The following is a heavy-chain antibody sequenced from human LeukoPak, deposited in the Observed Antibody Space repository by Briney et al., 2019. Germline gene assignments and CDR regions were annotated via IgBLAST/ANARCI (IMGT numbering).Heavy chain of an antibody. CDR1: ECTFMDYY. V-gene: IGHV3-11*01. CDR2: ISGSGDSK. J-gene: IGHJ4*02. D-gene: IGHD4-11*01. CDR3: ARRTYSNYFFDY. Sequence: SLRLSWAASECTFMDYYMSWIRQAPGNGLDVVSYISGSGDSKFYADSVKGRFTISRDNAKNSLYLQMNSLRAEDTAVYYCARRTYSNYFFDYWGQGTLVTVSS.